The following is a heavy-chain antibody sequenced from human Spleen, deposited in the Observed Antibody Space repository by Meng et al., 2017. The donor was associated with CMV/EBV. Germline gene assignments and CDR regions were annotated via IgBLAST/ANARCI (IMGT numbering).Heavy chain of an antibody. D-gene: IGHD1-26*01. Sequence: GESLKISCAASGFTFSSYAMSWVRQAPGKGLEWVSAISATGGGTYYADSVKGRVSISRDNSKNTLYLQMSSLRAEDTAVYYCATIVGAGGDSFDYWGQGTLVTVSS. J-gene: IGHJ4*02. CDR1: GFTFSSYA. CDR3: ATIVGAGGDSFDY. V-gene: IGHV3-23*01. CDR2: ISATGGGT.